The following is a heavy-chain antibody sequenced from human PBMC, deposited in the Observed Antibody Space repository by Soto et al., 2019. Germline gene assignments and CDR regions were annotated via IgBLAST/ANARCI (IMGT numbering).Heavy chain of an antibody. Sequence: PGGSLRLSCTASGFTFGDYAMSWFRQAPGKGREWVGFIRSKAYGGTTEYAASVKGRFTISRDDSKSIAYLQMNSLKTEDTAVYYCTSDQDYVNPTPIGAFDIWGQGTMVNGSS. CDR2: IRSKAYGGTT. CDR3: TSDQDYVNPTPIGAFDI. V-gene: IGHV3-49*03. D-gene: IGHD4-17*01. J-gene: IGHJ3*02. CDR1: GFTFGDYA.